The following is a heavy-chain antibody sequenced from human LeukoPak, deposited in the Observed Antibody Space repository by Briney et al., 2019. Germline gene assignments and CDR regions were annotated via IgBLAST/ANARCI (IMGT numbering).Heavy chain of an antibody. J-gene: IGHJ6*03. CDR3: ARSFNYYYYYMDV. CDR1: GASISNYY. Sequence: PSETLSLTCTVSGASISNYYWNWIRQPPGKGLEWIGYISYSGSTNYNPSLKSRVAISVNTSKNQFSLKLSSVTAADTAVYYCARSFNYYYYYMDVWGEGTTFTVSS. D-gene: IGHD2/OR15-2a*01. V-gene: IGHV4-59*01. CDR2: ISYSGST.